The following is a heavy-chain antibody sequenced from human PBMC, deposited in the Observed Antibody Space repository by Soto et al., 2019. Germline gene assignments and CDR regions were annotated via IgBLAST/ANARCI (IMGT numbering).Heavy chain of an antibody. D-gene: IGHD3-22*01. V-gene: IGHV1-18*01. CDR1: GYTFTSYG. Sequence: ASVKVSCKASGYTFTSYGISWVRQAPGQGLEWMGWISAYNGNTNYAQKLQGRVTMTTDTSTSTAYMELRSLRSDDTAVYYCARARTSSGYYYVSYYYGMDVWGQGTTVTVSS. CDR2: ISAYNGNT. J-gene: IGHJ6*02. CDR3: ARARTSSGYYYVSYYYGMDV.